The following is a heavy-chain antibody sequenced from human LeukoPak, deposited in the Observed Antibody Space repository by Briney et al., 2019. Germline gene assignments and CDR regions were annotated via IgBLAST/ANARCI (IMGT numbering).Heavy chain of an antibody. J-gene: IGHJ5*02. CDR2: IYPGDSDT. D-gene: IGHD3-16*01. CDR1: GYSFTSYW. V-gene: IGHV5-51*01. CDR3: AIFDFLFGEIDNWFDP. Sequence: GESLKISCKGSGYSFTSYWIGWVRQMPGKGLEWMGIIYPGDSDTRYSPSFQGQVTISADKSISNAYLQWSSPKASDTAMYYCAIFDFLFGEIDNWFDPWGQGTQVTVSS.